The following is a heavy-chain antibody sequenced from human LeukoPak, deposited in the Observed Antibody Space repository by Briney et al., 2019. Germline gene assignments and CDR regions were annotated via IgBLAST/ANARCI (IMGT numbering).Heavy chain of an antibody. D-gene: IGHD3-9*01. V-gene: IGHV3-23*01. J-gene: IGHJ4*02. CDR3: AREMGYFDWPKPFDY. CDR1: GFTFSSYA. Sequence: GGSLRLSCAASGFTFSSYAMSWVRQAPGKGLEWVSAISGSGGSTYYADSVKGRFTISRDNSKNTLYLQMNSLRAEDTAVYYCAREMGYFDWPKPFDYWGQGTLVTVSS. CDR2: ISGSGGST.